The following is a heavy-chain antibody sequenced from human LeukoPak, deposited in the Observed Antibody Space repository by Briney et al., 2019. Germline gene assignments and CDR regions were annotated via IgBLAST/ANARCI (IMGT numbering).Heavy chain of an antibody. Sequence: PSETLSLTCTVSGGSISSYYWSWIRQPPGKGLEWIGEINHSGSTNYNPSLKSRVTISVDTSKNQFSLKLSSVTAADTAVYYCARGRDDSSGYYYGHSPFDYWGQGTLVTVSS. CDR1: GGSISSYY. V-gene: IGHV4-34*01. CDR3: ARGRDDSSGYYYGHSPFDY. D-gene: IGHD3-22*01. CDR2: INHSGST. J-gene: IGHJ4*02.